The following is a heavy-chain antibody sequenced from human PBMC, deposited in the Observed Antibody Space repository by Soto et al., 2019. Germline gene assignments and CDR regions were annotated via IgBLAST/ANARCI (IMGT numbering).Heavy chain of an antibody. J-gene: IGHJ6*02. Sequence: GASVKVSCKASGYTFTSYYMHWVRQAPGQGLEWMGIINPSGGSTSYAQKFQGRVTMTRDTSTSTVYMELSSLRSEDTAVYYCARAIDYDFWSGYYYTYYGTDVWGQGTTVTVSS. V-gene: IGHV1-46*01. CDR2: INPSGGST. D-gene: IGHD3-3*01. CDR1: GYTFTSYY. CDR3: ARAIDYDFWSGYYYTYYGTDV.